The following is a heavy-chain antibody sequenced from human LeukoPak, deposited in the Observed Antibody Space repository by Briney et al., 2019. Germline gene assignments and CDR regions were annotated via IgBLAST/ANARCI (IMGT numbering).Heavy chain of an antibody. Sequence: GGSLRLSCTASGFTFGDYAMSWFRQAPGKGLEWVGFIRSKAYGGTTGYAASVKGRFTISRDDSKSIAYLQMNSLKTEDTAVYYCTREEGGSYEYAFDIWGQGTMVTVSS. J-gene: IGHJ3*02. CDR3: TREEGGSYEYAFDI. CDR1: GFTFGDYA. CDR2: IRSKAYGGTT. D-gene: IGHD1-26*01. V-gene: IGHV3-49*03.